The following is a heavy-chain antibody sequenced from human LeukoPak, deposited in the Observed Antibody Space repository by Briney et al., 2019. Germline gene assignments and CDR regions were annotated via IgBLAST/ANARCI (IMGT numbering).Heavy chain of an antibody. CDR2: IYYSGST. Sequence: SETLSLTCTVSGGSISTYYWSWIRQPPGKGLEWIGYIYYSGSTNYNPSLKSRVTISVDTSKNQFSLKLSSVTAADTAVYYCARTRDYYYYMDVWGKGTTVTVSS. J-gene: IGHJ6*03. CDR1: GGSISTYY. V-gene: IGHV4-59*08. CDR3: ARTRDYYYYMDV.